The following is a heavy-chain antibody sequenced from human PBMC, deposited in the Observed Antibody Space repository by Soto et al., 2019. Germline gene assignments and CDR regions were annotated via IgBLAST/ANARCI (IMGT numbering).Heavy chain of an antibody. CDR3: AREGALLFGGNFDYYSTMDV. CDR1: GYSFTSYW. D-gene: IGHD2-21*02. V-gene: IGHV5-10-1*01. Sequence: GESLKISCKGSGYSFTSYWISWVRQMPGKGLEWMGRIDPSDSYTNYSPSFQGHVTISADKSISTAYLQWSSLTAADTAFYYCAREGALLFGGNFDYYSTMDVWGQGTTVTVSS. CDR2: IDPSDSYT. J-gene: IGHJ6*02.